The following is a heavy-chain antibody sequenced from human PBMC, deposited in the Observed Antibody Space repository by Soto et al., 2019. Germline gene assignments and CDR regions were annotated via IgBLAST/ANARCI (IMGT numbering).Heavy chain of an antibody. CDR2: ISWNSGSI. J-gene: IGHJ4*02. CDR1: GFTFDDYA. CDR3: AKGAISVTALFDY. V-gene: IGHV3-9*01. Sequence: EVQLVESGGGLVQPGRSLRLSCAASGFTFDDYAMHWVRQAPGKGLEWVSGISWNSGSIAYADSVKGRFTISRDNTKNSLYLQMNSLRAEDTALYYCAKGAISVTALFDYWGQGTLVTVSS. D-gene: IGHD2-15*01.